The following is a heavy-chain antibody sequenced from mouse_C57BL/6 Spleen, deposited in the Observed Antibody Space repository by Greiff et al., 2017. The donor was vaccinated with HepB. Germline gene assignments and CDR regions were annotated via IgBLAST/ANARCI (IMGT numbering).Heavy chain of an antibody. V-gene: IGHV1-55*01. CDR2: IYPGSGST. CDR3: ARVKTAQATCYAMDY. D-gene: IGHD3-2*02. Sequence: QVQLQQPGAELVKPGASVKMSCKASGYTFTSYWITWVKQRPGQGLEWIGDIYPGSGSTNYNEKFKSKATLTVDTSSSTAYMQLSSLTSEDSAVYYSARVKTAQATCYAMDYWGQGTSVTVSS. J-gene: IGHJ4*01. CDR1: GYTFTSYW.